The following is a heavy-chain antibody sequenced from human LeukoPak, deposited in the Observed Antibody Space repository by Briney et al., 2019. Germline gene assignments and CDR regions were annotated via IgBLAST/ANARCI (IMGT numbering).Heavy chain of an antibody. Sequence: SETLSLTCAVYGGPLSGYYWSWIRQPPGKGLEWIGEINHSGSTNYNPSLKSRVTISVDTSKNQFSLKLSSVTAADTAVYYCARTRGLRWSYFDYWGQGTLVTVSS. CDR3: ARTRGLRWSYFDY. J-gene: IGHJ4*02. V-gene: IGHV4-34*01. CDR1: GGPLSGYY. CDR2: INHSGST. D-gene: IGHD4-23*01.